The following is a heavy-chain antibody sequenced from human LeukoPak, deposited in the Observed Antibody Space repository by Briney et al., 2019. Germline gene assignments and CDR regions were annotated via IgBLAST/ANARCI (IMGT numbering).Heavy chain of an antibody. CDR2: ITSGSSYI. D-gene: IGHD1-26*01. CDR3: ARDPYSGSYGNYYYYFMDV. CDR1: GFTFSRSG. Sequence: GGSLRLSCAASGFTFSRSGMNWVRQAPGKGLEWVSSITSGSSYIYYADSVKGRFTISRDNAKNSLYLQMNSLRAEDTAVYYCARDPYSGSYGNYYYYFMDVWGKGTTVTVSS. V-gene: IGHV3-21*01. J-gene: IGHJ6*03.